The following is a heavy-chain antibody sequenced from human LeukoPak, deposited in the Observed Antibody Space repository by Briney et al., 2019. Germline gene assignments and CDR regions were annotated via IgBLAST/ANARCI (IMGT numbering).Heavy chain of an antibody. CDR1: GFTFSSYG. CDR3: ARSPPSYCSGGSCYGGGYYFDY. J-gene: IGHJ4*02. Sequence: GGSLRLSCTASGFTFSSYGMHWVRQAPGKGLEWVAVIWYDGSNKYYADSVKGRFTISRDNSKNTLYLQMNSLRAEDTAVYYCARSPPSYCSGGSCYGGGYYFDYWGRGTLVTVSS. V-gene: IGHV3-33*01. D-gene: IGHD2-15*01. CDR2: IWYDGSNK.